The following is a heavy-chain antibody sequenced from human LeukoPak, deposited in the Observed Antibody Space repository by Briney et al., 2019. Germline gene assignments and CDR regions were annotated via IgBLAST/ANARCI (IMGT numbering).Heavy chain of an antibody. J-gene: IGHJ4*02. D-gene: IGHD2-2*01. V-gene: IGHV3-23*01. Sequence: PGGSLRLSCAASGFTFSSYAMSWARQAPGKGLEWVSAISGSGGSTYYADSVKGRFTISRDNSKNTLYLQMNSLRAEDTAVYYCAKAVAAAYQNLVDYWGEGTLVTVSS. CDR1: GFTFSSYA. CDR3: AKAVAAAYQNLVDY. CDR2: ISGSGGST.